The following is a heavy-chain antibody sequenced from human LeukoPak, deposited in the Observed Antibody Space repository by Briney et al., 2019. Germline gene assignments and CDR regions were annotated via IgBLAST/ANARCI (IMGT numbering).Heavy chain of an antibody. CDR2: IRSKAYGGTT. CDR3: TRGAGDYDFWSGYQWDAFDI. V-gene: IGHV3-49*03. J-gene: IGHJ3*02. CDR1: GFTFGDYA. D-gene: IGHD3-3*01. Sequence: GGSLRLSCTASGFTFGDYAMSWFRQAPGKGLEWVGFIRSKAYGGTTEYAASVKGRFTISRDDSKSIAYLQMNSLKTEDTAVYYCTRGAGDYDFWSGYQWDAFDIWGQGTMVTVSS.